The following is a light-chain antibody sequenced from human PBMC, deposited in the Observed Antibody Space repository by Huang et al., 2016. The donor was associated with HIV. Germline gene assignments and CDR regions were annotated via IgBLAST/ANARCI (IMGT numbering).Light chain of an antibody. Sequence: EIVLTQSPATRSLSPGERATLSCRASQRVSRNLGWYQQKFGQAPRLFIYDATTRATGIPARFSGSGSGTNVTLTISSLGPEDCAVYYCQQRDTFGPGTRLEIK. V-gene: IGKV3-11*01. J-gene: IGKJ5*01. CDR3: QQRDT. CDR2: DAT. CDR1: QRVSRN.